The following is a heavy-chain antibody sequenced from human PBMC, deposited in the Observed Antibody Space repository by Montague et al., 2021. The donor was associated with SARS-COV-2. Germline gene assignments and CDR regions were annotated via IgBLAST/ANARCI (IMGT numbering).Heavy chain of an antibody. V-gene: IGHV4-59*01. Sequence: SETLSLTCTVSGASMRSYYWTWVRQSPGKGLEWIGYTYYSGSTSYAPSLESRLTMTVDMSANQVSLTLTSVTAADSAVYYCARVEGVIGGITHFDYWGQGFLVSVSS. J-gene: IGHJ4*02. D-gene: IGHD2-21*01. CDR3: ARVEGVIGGITHFDY. CDR1: GASMRSYY. CDR2: TYYSGST.